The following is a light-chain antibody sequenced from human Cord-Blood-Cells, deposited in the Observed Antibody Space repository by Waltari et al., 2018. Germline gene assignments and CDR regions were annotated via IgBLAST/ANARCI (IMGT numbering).Light chain of an antibody. V-gene: IGLV2-14*01. J-gene: IGLJ1*01. CDR3: SSYTSSSTLV. Sequence: QSALTQPASVSGSPGQSITISCPGTSSDVGGYNYVSWYQQHPGKAPKLMIYEVSHRPSGVSNRFSGSKSGNTASLTISGLQAEDEADYYCSSYTSSSTLVFGTGTKVTVL. CDR2: EVS. CDR1: SSDVGGYNY.